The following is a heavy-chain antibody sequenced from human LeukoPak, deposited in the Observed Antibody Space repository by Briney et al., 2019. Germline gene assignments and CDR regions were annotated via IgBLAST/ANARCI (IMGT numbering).Heavy chain of an antibody. CDR1: GGSISSYY. CDR3: ASQGNYYYYMDV. J-gene: IGHJ6*03. V-gene: IGHV4-59*01. CDR2: IYYNGST. Sequence: SETLSLTCTVSGGSISSYYWSWIRQPPGKGLEWIGYIYYNGSTNYNPSLKSRVTISVDTSKNQFSLKLRSVTAADTAVYYCASQGNYYYYMDVWGKGTTVTVSS.